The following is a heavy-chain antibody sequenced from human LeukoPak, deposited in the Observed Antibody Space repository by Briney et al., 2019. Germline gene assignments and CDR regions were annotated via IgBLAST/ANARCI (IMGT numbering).Heavy chain of an antibody. CDR2: IYPGDSDT. J-gene: IGHJ4*02. CDR3: ARLRGLAAAGYYFDY. CDR1: GYSFTSYW. Sequence: GESLEISCKGSGYSFTSYWIGWVRQMPGKGLEWMGIIYPGDSDTRYSPSFQGQVTISADKSISTAYLQWSSLKASDTAMYYCARLRGLAAAGYYFDYWGQGTLVTVSS. D-gene: IGHD6-13*01. V-gene: IGHV5-51*01.